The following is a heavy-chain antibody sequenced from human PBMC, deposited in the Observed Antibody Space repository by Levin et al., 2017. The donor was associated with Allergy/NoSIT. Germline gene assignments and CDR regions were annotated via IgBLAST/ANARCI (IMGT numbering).Heavy chain of an antibody. Sequence: TGGSLRLSCKVSGYTLTELSMHWVRQAPGKGLEWMGGFDPEDDETIYAQKFQGRVTMTEDTSTYTAYMDMSSLRSEDTAVYYCATERTSGSYHLYYFDYWGQGTLVTVSS. V-gene: IGHV1-24*01. CDR3: ATERTSGSYHLYYFDY. CDR1: GYTLTELS. D-gene: IGHD1-26*01. CDR2: FDPEDDET. J-gene: IGHJ4*02.